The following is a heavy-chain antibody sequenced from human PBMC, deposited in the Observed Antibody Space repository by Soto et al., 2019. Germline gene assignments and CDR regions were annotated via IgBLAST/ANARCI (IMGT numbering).Heavy chain of an antibody. Sequence: QVQLVESGGGLVKPGGSLRLSCAASGFTFSVYYMSWIRQAPGKGLEWVSYISSSSSYTNYADSVKGRFTISRDNAKNSLYLQMNSLRAEDTAVYYCARLWFETNWFDPWGQGTLVTVSS. J-gene: IGHJ5*02. CDR3: ARLWFETNWFDP. D-gene: IGHD3-10*01. CDR2: ISSSSSYT. V-gene: IGHV3-11*05. CDR1: GFTFSVYY.